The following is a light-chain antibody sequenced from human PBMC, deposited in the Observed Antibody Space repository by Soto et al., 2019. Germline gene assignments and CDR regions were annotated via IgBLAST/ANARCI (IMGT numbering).Light chain of an antibody. J-gene: IGLJ1*01. CDR2: DVT. CDR3: SSYTTGTTYV. CDR1: SSDVGRYNY. Sequence: QSALTQPASVSGSPGQSITISCTGTSSDVGRYNYVSWYQQHPGKAPKVMIYDVTNRPSGVSTRFSGSKSGNTASLTISGLQADDEADYYCSSYTTGTTYVFGTGTKVTVL. V-gene: IGLV2-14*03.